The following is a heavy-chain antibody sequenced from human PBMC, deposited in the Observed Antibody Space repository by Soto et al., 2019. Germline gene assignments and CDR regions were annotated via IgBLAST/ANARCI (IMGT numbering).Heavy chain of an antibody. CDR3: ARDLIHLYGDQDVGFHY. J-gene: IGHJ4*02. Sequence: SETLSLTCAVYGGSFSGYYWSWIRQPPGKGLEWIGEINHSGSTNYNPSLKSRVTISVDTSKNQFSLKLSSVTAADTAVYYCARDLIHLYGDQDVGFHYWGQGTLVTVSS. D-gene: IGHD4-17*01. V-gene: IGHV4-34*01. CDR1: GGSFSGYY. CDR2: INHSGST.